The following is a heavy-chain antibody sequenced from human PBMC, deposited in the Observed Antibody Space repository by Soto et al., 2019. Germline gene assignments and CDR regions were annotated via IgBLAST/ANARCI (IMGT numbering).Heavy chain of an antibody. J-gene: IGHJ4*02. V-gene: IGHV1-69*08. Sequence: QVQLVQSGAEVKKPGSSVKVSCKASGGTFSSYTISWVRQAPGQGLEWMGRIIPILGIANYAQKFQDRVTITADKSTSTAYMELSSLRSEDTAVYYCARDHDYGDYLGYFDYWGQGTLVTVSS. D-gene: IGHD4-17*01. CDR1: GGTFSSYT. CDR2: IIPILGIA. CDR3: ARDHDYGDYLGYFDY.